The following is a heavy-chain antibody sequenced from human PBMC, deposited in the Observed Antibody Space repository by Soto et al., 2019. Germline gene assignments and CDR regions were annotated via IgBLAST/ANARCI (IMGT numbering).Heavy chain of an antibody. CDR3: ARDTYYYDSSGYYYDVRTFDI. CDR1: GDSVNSAGYY. Sequence: PSDTLSLSCTVSGDSVNSAGYYWSWIRQHPGKGLEWIGYIYHSGNTYYNPSLKSRVTISVDTSKNQFSLKLKSVTAADTAVYYCARDTYYYDSSGYYYDVRTFDIWGQGTMVTVSS. V-gene: IGHV4-31*03. CDR2: IYHSGNT. J-gene: IGHJ3*02. D-gene: IGHD3-22*01.